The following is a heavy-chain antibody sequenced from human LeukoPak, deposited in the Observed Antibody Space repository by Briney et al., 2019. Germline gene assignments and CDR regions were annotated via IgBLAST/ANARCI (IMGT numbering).Heavy chain of an antibody. CDR3: AKSSSTWAKHWFDP. CDR1: GFTFSNYA. CDR2: ISGSGGST. V-gene: IGHV3-23*01. D-gene: IGHD6-13*01. Sequence: SGGSLRLSCTASGFTFSNYAMNWVRQAPGKGLEWVSGISGSGGSTYYADSVKGRFTISRDNSKNTLYLQMNSLRAEDTAVYYCAKSSSTWAKHWFDPWGQGTLVTVSS. J-gene: IGHJ5*02.